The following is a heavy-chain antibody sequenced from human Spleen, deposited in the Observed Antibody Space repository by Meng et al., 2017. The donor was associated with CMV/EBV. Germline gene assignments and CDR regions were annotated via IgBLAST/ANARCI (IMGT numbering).Heavy chain of an antibody. Sequence: ESLKISCAASGFTFSDFAVSWVRQAPGKGLECIGEINQSGSTNYNPSLKSRVTISVDTSKKQFSLRVNSVTAADTAVYYCARGGGYFYGYFDNWGQGTLVTVSS. CDR3: ARGGGYFYGYFDN. CDR1: GFTFSDFA. CDR2: INQSGST. V-gene: IGHV4-34*01. D-gene: IGHD3-22*01. J-gene: IGHJ4*02.